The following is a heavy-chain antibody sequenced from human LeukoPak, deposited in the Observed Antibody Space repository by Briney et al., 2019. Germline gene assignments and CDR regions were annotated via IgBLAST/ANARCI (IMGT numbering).Heavy chain of an antibody. D-gene: IGHD3-9*01. CDR1: GFIFNDYY. CDR3: ARAYYDILTGSYAMDV. CDR2: ISISGTTI. J-gene: IGHJ6*02. Sequence: PGGSLRLSCAGSGFIFNDYYMTWLRQAPGKGLEWVSYISISGTTIYYAESVKGRFTISRDNAQNSLYLQMNSLRTEDTAVYYCARAYYDILTGSYAMDVWGQGTTAIVSS. V-gene: IGHV3-11*01.